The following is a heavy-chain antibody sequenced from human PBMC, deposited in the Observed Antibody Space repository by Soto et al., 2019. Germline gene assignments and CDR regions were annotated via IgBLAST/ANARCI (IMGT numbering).Heavy chain of an antibody. CDR1: GFTFSNYV. D-gene: IGHD3-10*01. J-gene: IGHJ5*02. Sequence: EVHLLESGGGLVQPGGSLRLSCAASGFTFSNYVISWVRQAPGRGLEWVSAISTNGRSADYADSVKGRFTISRDNSRSTLHLQMNSLRAEDTAIYYCAKDLLGGTMGWSDPWGRGTLVTVSS. CDR3: AKDLLGGTMGWSDP. V-gene: IGHV3-23*01. CDR2: ISTNGRSA.